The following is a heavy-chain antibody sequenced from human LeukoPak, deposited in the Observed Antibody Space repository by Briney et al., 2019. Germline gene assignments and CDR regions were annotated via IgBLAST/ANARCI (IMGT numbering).Heavy chain of an antibody. V-gene: IGHV1-24*01. J-gene: IGHJ3*02. D-gene: IGHD6-19*01. CDR3: ATDSSGAGLDAFDI. Sequence: ASVKVSRKVSGYTLTELSMYWVRQAPGKGLVWMGGFDPEDGETIYAQKFQGRVAMTEDTSTDTAYMELSSLRSEDTAVYYCATDSSGAGLDAFDIWGQGTMVTVSS. CDR2: FDPEDGET. CDR1: GYTLTELS.